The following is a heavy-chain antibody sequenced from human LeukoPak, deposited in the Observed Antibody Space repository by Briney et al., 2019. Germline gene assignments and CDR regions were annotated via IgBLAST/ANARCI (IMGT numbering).Heavy chain of an antibody. D-gene: IGHD6-13*01. CDR1: GGSIRSYY. Sequence: SETLSLTCTVSGGSIRSYYWSWIRQPPGKGLEWIGYIFYSGSTNYNPSLRSRVTMSVDTSKNQFSLKLSSVTAADTAVYYCARVYYSSSYDYWYFDLWGRGTLVTVSS. CDR3: ARVYYSSSYDYWYFDL. J-gene: IGHJ2*01. CDR2: IFYSGST. V-gene: IGHV4-59*01.